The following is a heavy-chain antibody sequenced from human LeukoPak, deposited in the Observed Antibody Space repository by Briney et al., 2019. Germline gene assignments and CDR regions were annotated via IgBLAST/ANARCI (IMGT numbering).Heavy chain of an antibody. D-gene: IGHD6-19*01. Sequence: SETLSLTCTVSGGSISSYYWSWIRQPAGKGLEWIGRIYTSGSTNYNPSLKSRVTMSVDTSKNQFSLKLSSVTAADTAVYYCARGLVVSIAVAGHAFDIWGQGTMVTVSS. V-gene: IGHV4-4*07. CDR3: ARGLVVSIAVAGHAFDI. CDR2: IYTSGST. J-gene: IGHJ3*02. CDR1: GGSISSYY.